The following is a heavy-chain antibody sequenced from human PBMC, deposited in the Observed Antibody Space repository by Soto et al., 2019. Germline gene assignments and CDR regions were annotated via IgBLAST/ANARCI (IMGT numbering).Heavy chain of an antibody. Sequence: SETLSLTCAVSGGSISSGGYSWSWIRQPPGKGLEWIGYIYYSGSTYYNPSLKSRVTISVDTSKNQFSLKLSSVTAADTAVYYCARGRGWLQKNWFDPWGQGTLVTVSS. CDR1: GGSISSGGYS. CDR3: ARGRGWLQKNWFDP. V-gene: IGHV4-30-4*07. D-gene: IGHD5-12*01. CDR2: IYYSGST. J-gene: IGHJ5*02.